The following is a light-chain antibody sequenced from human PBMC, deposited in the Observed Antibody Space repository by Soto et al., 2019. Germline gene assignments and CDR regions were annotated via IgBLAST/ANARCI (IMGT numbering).Light chain of an antibody. V-gene: IGKV3-15*01. Sequence: EIVMTQSPATLSVSLGERATLSCRASQSVSSNLAWYQQKPGQAPRLLIYAASTRATDIPARFSGSGSGTEFTLTISSLQSEDFAVYYCQQYNNWPPITFGQGTRLEIK. CDR3: QQYNNWPPIT. J-gene: IGKJ5*01. CDR2: AAS. CDR1: QSVSSN.